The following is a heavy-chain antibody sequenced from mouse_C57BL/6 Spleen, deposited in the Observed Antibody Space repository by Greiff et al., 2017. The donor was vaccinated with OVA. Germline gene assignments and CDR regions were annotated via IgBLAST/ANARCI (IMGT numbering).Heavy chain of an antibody. J-gene: IGHJ2*01. CDR2: IHPSDSDT. Sequence: VKLQQPGAELVKPGASVKVSCKASGYTFTSYWMHWVKQRPGQGLEWIGRIHPSDSDTNYNQKFKGKATLTVDKSSSTAYMQLSSLTSEDSAVYYCAIRSGLYYGNFLDYWGQGTTLTVSS. V-gene: IGHV1-74*01. D-gene: IGHD2-1*01. CDR3: AIRSGLYYGNFLDY. CDR1: GYTFTSYW.